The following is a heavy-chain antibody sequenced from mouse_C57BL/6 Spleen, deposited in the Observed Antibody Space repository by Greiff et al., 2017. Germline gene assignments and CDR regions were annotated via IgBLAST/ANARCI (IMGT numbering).Heavy chain of an antibody. J-gene: IGHJ4*01. CDR1: GYTFTSYW. D-gene: IGHD1-1*01. Sequence: VQLQQPGAELVKPGASVKLSCKASGYTFTSYWMHWVKQRPGQGLEWIGMIHPNSGSTNYNEKFKSKATLTVDKSSSTAYMQLSSLTSEDSAVYYCARANYGSSYPMDYWGQGTSVTVSS. CDR2: IHPNSGST. V-gene: IGHV1-64*01. CDR3: ARANYGSSYPMDY.